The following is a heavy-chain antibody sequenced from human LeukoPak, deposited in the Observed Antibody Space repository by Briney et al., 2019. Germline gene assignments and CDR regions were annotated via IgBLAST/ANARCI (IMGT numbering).Heavy chain of an antibody. CDR1: GFTFSSYW. CDR2: VYSGGST. D-gene: IGHD5-18*01. V-gene: IGHV3-66*02. Sequence: GGSLRLSCAASGFTFSSYWMSWVRQAPGKGLEWVSVVYSGGSTYSADSVKGRFTISRDNSKNTLYLQMNSLRAEDSAVYYCARDRYSYGFALDCWGQGTLATVSS. CDR3: ARDRYSYGFALDC. J-gene: IGHJ4*02.